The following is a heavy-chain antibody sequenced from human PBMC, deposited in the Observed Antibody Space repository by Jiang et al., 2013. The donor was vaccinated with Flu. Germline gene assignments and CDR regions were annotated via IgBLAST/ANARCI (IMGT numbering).Heavy chain of an antibody. CDR2: INHSGST. D-gene: IGHD4-17*01. CDR1: GGSFSGYY. J-gene: IGHJ3*02. Sequence: LLKPSETLSLTCAVYGGSFSGYYWSWIRQPPGKGLEWIGEINHSGSTNYNPSLKSRVTISVDTSKNQFSLKLSSVTAADTAVYYCARSLDYGDYSDAFDIWGQGTMVTVSS. V-gene: IGHV4-34*01. CDR3: ARSLDYGDYSDAFDI.